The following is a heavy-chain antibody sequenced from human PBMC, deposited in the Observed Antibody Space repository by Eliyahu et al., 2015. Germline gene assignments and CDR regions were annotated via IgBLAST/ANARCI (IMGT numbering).Heavy chain of an antibody. CDR3: AKDGPGTGSRQEY. D-gene: IGHD3-10*01. V-gene: IGHV3-30*18. CDR1: GFTXRSXG. J-gene: IGHJ4*02. CDR2: ISYDGSNK. Sequence: QVQLVESGGGVVQPGXSLRLSCAALGFTXRSXGMHWGRQAPGKGLEWVAVISYDGSNKYYADSVKGRFTISRDNSKNTLYLQMNSLRAEDTAVYYCAKDGPGTGSRQEYWGQGTLVTVSS.